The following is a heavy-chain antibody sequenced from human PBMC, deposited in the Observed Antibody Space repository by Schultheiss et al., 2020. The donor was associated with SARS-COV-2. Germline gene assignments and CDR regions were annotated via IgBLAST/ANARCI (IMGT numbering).Heavy chain of an antibody. CDR1: GFTFSNAW. V-gene: IGHV3-21*01. J-gene: IGHJ4*02. D-gene: IGHD6-13*01. CDR3: ARGTKLAAAGTVLDY. CDR2: ISSSSSYI. Sequence: GESLKISCAASGFTFSNAWMSWVRQAPGKGLEWVSSISSSSSYIYYADSVKGRFTISRDNAKNSLYLQMNSLRAEDTAVYYCARGTKLAAAGTVLDYWGQGTLVTVSS.